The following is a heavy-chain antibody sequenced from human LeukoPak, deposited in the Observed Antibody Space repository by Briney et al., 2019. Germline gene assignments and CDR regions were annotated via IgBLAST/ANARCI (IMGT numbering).Heavy chain of an antibody. J-gene: IGHJ4*02. CDR1: GGSISSYY. D-gene: IGHD1-1*01. Sequence: SDTLSLTCTVSGGSISSYYWSWIRQPPGKGLEWIGYVYYSGSTNYNPSLKSRVTISVDTSKNQFSLKLSSVTAADTAVYYCARDRPWNDYWGQGNLVTVSS. CDR3: ARDRPWNDY. CDR2: VYYSGST. V-gene: IGHV4-59*01.